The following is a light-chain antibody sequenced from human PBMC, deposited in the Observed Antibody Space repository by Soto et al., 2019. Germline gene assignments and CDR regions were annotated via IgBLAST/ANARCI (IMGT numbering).Light chain of an antibody. CDR2: DAS. J-gene: IGKJ1*01. CDR3: QQYNSYST. Sequence: DIHLTQSPSLLSASVGDRVTITCRASQSISSWLAWYQQKPGKAPKLLIYDASSLESGVPSRFSGSGSGTEFTLTISSLQPDDFATYYCQQYNSYSTFGQGTKVDIK. V-gene: IGKV1-5*01. CDR1: QSISSW.